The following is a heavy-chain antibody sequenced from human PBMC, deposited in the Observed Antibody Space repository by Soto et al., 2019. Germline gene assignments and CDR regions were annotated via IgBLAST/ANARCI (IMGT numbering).Heavy chain of an antibody. V-gene: IGHV4-59*01. Sequence: QVQLQESGPGLVKPSETLSLTCTASGGSISNYHWSWIRQPPGKGLEWIGYIYYSGSTSYNPSLKSRVTISVDTSNNHFSLKLTSVTAADTAVYFCARVAYDFWSGWGGAGYYYYMDVWGKGTTVTVSS. CDR1: GGSISNYH. D-gene: IGHD3-3*01. J-gene: IGHJ6*03. CDR3: ARVAYDFWSGWGGAGYYYYMDV. CDR2: IYYSGST.